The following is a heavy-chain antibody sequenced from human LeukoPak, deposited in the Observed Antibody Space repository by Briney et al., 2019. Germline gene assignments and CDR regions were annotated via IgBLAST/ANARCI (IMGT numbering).Heavy chain of an antibody. CDR3: ARPRGLNYYDSSGYYYDRAFDI. V-gene: IGHV1-18*01. J-gene: IGHJ3*02. Sequence: ASVKVSCKASGYTFTSYGISWVRQAPGQGLEWMGWISAYNGNTNYAQKLQGRVTMTTDTSTSTAYMELRSLRSDDTAVYYCARPRGLNYYDSSGYYYDRAFDIWGQGTMVTVSS. D-gene: IGHD3-22*01. CDR1: GYTFTSYG. CDR2: ISAYNGNT.